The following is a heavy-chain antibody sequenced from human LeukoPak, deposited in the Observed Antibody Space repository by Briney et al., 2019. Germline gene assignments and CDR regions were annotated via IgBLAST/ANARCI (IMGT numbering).Heavy chain of an antibody. V-gene: IGHV3-48*01. D-gene: IGHD7-27*01. CDR1: GFAFNTYS. CDR3: ARLRPRSVDWELGRRPASRGY. CDR2: ISSTSGVI. Sequence: PGGSLRLSCAASGFAFNTYSMDWVRQAPGKGLEWVSYISSTSGVIYYSDSVRGRFTISRDNAHNSLYLQMNSLRAEDTAVYYCARLRPRSVDWELGRRPASRGYWGQGTLVTVSS. J-gene: IGHJ4*02.